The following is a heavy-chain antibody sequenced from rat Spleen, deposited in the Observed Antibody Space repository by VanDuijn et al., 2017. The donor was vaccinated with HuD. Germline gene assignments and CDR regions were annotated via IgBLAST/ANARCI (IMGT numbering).Heavy chain of an antibody. D-gene: IGHD2-1*01. CDR3: ARAIPRHFDC. Sequence: EVKLVESGGGLVQPGRSLKLSCAASGFNFNGYWMGWVRQAPGKGLEWIGEFNENGRTINFTPSLKDKFTISRDNAQNTLYLQASNLGSEDSGIYYCARAIPRHFDCWGQGVMVTVSS. CDR1: GFNFNGYW. CDR2: FNENGRTI. J-gene: IGHJ2*01. V-gene: IGHV4-2*01.